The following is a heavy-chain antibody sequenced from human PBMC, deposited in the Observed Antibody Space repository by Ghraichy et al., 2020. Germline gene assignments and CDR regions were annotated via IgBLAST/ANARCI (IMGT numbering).Heavy chain of an antibody. V-gene: IGHV3-48*03. CDR1: GFTFSSHE. J-gene: IGHJ3*02. D-gene: IGHD2-15*01. CDR3: ARGGYCSGDICYSKNAFDI. CDR2: ISSSVSII. Sequence: GESLNISCVASGFTFSSHEMNWVRLAPGKGLEWVSYISSSVSIIYYADSVKGRFTISRDNAKNSLYLQMNNLRAEDTAAYYCARGGYCSGDICYSKNAFDIWGQGTMITVSS.